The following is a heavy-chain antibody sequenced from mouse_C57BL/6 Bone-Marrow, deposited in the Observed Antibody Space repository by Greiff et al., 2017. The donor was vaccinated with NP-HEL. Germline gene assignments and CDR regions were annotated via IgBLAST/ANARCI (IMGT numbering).Heavy chain of an antibody. CDR3: AIYGSAGWFAY. D-gene: IGHD1-1*01. J-gene: IGHJ3*01. V-gene: IGHV1-54*01. CDR2: INPGSGGT. Sequence: VQLVESGAELVRPGTSVKVSCKASGYAFTNYLIEWVKQRPGQGLEWIGVINPGSGGTNYNEKFKGKATLTADKSSSTAYMQLSSLTSEDSAVYFCAIYGSAGWFAYWGQGTLVTVSA. CDR1: GYAFTNYL.